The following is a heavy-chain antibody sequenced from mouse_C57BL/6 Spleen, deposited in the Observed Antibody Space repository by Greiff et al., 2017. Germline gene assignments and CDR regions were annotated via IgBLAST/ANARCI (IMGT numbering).Heavy chain of an antibody. J-gene: IGHJ4*01. CDR3: ATYGNYPYYYAMDY. D-gene: IGHD2-1*01. V-gene: IGHV1-50*01. CDR1: GYTFTSYW. Sequence: QVQLQQPGAELVKPGASVKLSCKASGYTFTSYWMQWVNQRPGQGLEWIGEIDPSDSYTNYNQKFKGKATLTVDTSSSTAYMQLSSLTSEDSAVYYCATYGNYPYYYAMDYWGQGTSVTVSS. CDR2: IDPSDSYT.